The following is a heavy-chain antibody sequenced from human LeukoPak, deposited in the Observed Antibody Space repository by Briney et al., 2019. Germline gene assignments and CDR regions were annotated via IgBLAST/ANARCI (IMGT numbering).Heavy chain of an antibody. CDR1: GYSISSGYY. CDR3: ARVSRDYYGSGSYYKSYDY. D-gene: IGHD3-10*01. CDR2: MYHSGST. J-gene: IGHJ4*02. Sequence: SETLSLTCAVSGYSISSGYYWGWFRPPPGKGLEWIGCMYHSGSTYYNPSLKSRVTISVDTSKNQFSLKLSSVTAADTAVYYCARVSRDYYGSGSYYKSYDYWGQGTLVTVSS. V-gene: IGHV4-38-2*01.